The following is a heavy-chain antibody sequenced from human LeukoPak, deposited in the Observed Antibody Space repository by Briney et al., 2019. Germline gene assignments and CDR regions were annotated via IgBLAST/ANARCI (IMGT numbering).Heavy chain of an antibody. D-gene: IGHD6-13*01. CDR1: GFTFSSYE. CDR3: ARDSPQSAGTDSDY. CDR2: ISSSGSTI. J-gene: IGHJ4*02. V-gene: IGHV3-48*03. Sequence: GGSLRLSCAASGFTFSSYEMNWVRQAPGKGLEWVSYISSSGSTIYYADSVKGRFTISRDNAKNSLYLQMNSLRAEDTAVYYCARDSPQSAGTDSDYWGQGTLVTVSS.